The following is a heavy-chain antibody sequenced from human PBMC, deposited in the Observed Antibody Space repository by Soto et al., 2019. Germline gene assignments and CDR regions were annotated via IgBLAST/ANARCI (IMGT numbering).Heavy chain of an antibody. CDR2: ISYDGSNK. D-gene: IGHD6-6*01. CDR3: AEVGSSSPFDY. Sequence: LRLSCAASGFTFSSYGMHWVRQAPGKGLEWVAVISYDGSNKYYADSVKGRFTISRDNSKNTLYLQMNSLRAEDTAVYYCAEVGSSSPFDYWGQGTLVTVSS. J-gene: IGHJ4*02. CDR1: GFTFSSYG. V-gene: IGHV3-30*18.